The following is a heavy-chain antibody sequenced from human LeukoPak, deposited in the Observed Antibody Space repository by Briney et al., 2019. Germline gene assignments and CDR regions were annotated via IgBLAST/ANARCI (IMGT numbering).Heavy chain of an antibody. D-gene: IGHD2-2*01. CDR2: IYTSGST. CDR1: GGSISSGSYY. CDR3: ARGTRDCSSTSCGFDY. J-gene: IGHJ4*02. Sequence: SETLSLTCTVSGGSISSGSYYWSWIRQPAGKGLEWIGRIYTSGSTNYNPSLKSRVTISVGTSKNQFSLKLNSVTAADTAVYYCARGTRDCSSTSCGFDYWGQGTLVTVSS. V-gene: IGHV4-61*02.